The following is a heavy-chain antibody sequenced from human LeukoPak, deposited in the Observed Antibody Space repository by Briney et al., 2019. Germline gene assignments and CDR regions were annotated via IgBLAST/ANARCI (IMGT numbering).Heavy chain of an antibody. D-gene: IGHD3-22*01. CDR2: IYPDDSHT. CDR3: ARQQRYRGFDSSGYSDF. CDR1: GYSFRNYW. Sequence: RGESLKISCQGSGYSFRNYWIGWVRQMPGKGLEWMGIIYPDDSHTIYNPSFQGQVTISADKSISTAYLQWNSLKASDTAMYYCARQQRYRGFDSSGYSDFWGQGTLVTVSS. J-gene: IGHJ4*02. V-gene: IGHV5-51*01.